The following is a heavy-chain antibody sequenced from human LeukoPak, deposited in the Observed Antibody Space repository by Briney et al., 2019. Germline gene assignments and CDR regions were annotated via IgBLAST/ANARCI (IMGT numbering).Heavy chain of an antibody. CDR3: ASGREYSSSFHFIY. CDR2: IIPIFGTA. Sequence: SVKVSCKASGGTFSSYAISWVRQAPGQGLEWMGGIIPIFGTANYAQKFQGRVTITADECTSTAYMELSSLRSEDTAVYYCASGREYSSSFHFIYWGQGTLVTVSS. D-gene: IGHD6-6*01. V-gene: IGHV1-69*13. CDR1: GGTFSSYA. J-gene: IGHJ4*02.